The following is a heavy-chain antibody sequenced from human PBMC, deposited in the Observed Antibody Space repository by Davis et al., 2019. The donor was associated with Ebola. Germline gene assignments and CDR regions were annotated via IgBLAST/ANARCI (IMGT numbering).Heavy chain of an antibody. D-gene: IGHD3-22*01. V-gene: IGHV4-59*01. CDR1: GGSISSYY. Sequence: MPSETLSLTCTVSGGSISSYYWSWIRQPPGKGLEWIGNTDYRWTNNYNPSLKSRVTISVDTSKNQFSLKLSSVTAADTAVYYCARVGYYYDSSGYYRGAFDIWGQGTMVTVSS. CDR3: ARVGYYYDSSGYYRGAFDI. CDR2: TDYRWTN. J-gene: IGHJ3*02.